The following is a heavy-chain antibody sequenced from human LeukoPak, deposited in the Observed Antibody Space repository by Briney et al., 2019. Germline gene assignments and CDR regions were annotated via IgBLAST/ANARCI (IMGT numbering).Heavy chain of an antibody. V-gene: IGHV1-8*01. D-gene: IGHD1-26*01. Sequence: GPVKVSCKASGYTFTSYDINWVRQATGQGLEWMGWMNPNSGNTGYAQKFQGRVTMTRNTSISTAYMELSSLRSEDTAVYYCARGNLVGATPFDYWGQGTLVTVSS. CDR1: GYTFTSYD. CDR3: ARGNLVGATPFDY. CDR2: MNPNSGNT. J-gene: IGHJ4*02.